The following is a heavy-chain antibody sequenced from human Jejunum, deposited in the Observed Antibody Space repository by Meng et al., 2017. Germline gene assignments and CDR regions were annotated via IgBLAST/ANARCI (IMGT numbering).Heavy chain of an antibody. Sequence: QVHLPESGPGLVRPSETLSPTCAFSGRPVSGRSFYWTWIRQPPGKGLEWIGYVFDSGSTKYNPSLSSRVTISADTSKNQFSLELSSVTAADTAVYYCARSGGFSSEYPWGQGTLVTVSS. D-gene: IGHD3-22*01. CDR1: GRPVSGRSFY. V-gene: IGHV4-61*01. J-gene: IGHJ5*02. CDR2: VFDSGST. CDR3: ARSGGFSSEYP.